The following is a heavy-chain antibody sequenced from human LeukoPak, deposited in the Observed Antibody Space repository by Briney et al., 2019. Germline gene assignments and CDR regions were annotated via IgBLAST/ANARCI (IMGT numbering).Heavy chain of an antibody. Sequence: SETLSLTCTVSGGSISSSSYYWGWIRQAPGKGLEWIGSINYSGSTNYNPSLKSRVTISVDTSKNQFSLKLSSVTAADTAVYYCARGVSSNWNYLYFDYWGQGTLVTVSS. CDR3: ARGVSSNWNYLYFDY. D-gene: IGHD1-7*01. CDR2: INYSGST. V-gene: IGHV4-39*07. CDR1: GGSISSSSYY. J-gene: IGHJ4*02.